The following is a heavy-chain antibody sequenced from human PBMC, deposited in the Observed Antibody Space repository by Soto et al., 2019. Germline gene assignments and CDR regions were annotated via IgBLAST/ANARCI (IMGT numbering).Heavy chain of an antibody. CDR3: ARRKERSGPYDRDY. CDR2: MNPNTGNT. D-gene: IGHD5-12*01. Sequence: QVQLVQSGAEVKKPGASVKVSCKASGYTFATYDFAWVRQATGQGLEWMGWMNPNTGNTGYAQAFRGRVTMTRNTSINTAYMELSSLRSEDTAVYFCARRKERSGPYDRDYGGQGTLVTVSS. CDR1: GYTFATYD. J-gene: IGHJ4*02. V-gene: IGHV1-8*01.